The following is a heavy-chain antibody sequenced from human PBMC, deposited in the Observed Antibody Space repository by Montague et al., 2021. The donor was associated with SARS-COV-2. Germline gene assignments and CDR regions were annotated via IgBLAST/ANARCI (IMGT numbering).Heavy chain of an antibody. V-gene: IGHV4-39*01. CDR3: ASSYYYGSGTYVYNYYMDV. CDR1: GGSVSSSPYY. D-gene: IGHD3-10*01. CDR2: IPYSGRT. Sequence: SETLSLTCTVSGGSVSSSPYYWGWIRQPPGRGLEWVGSIPYSGRTYFSPSPKSRLTISVDSSENQFSLRLSSVTAADTAAYYCASSYYYGSGTYVYNYYMDVWGKGTTVTVSS. J-gene: IGHJ6*03.